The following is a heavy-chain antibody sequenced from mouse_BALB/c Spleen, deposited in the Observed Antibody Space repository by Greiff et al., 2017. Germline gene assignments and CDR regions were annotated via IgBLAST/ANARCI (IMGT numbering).Heavy chain of an antibody. CDR1: GYTFTDYN. V-gene: IGHV1S29*02. CDR3: ARSGDYDDGDFDY. Sequence: VHVKQSGPELVKPGASVKISCKASGYTFTDYNMHWVKQSHGKSLEWIGYIYPYNGGTGYNQKFKSKATLTVDNSSSTAYMELRSLTSEDSAVYYCARSGDYDDGDFDYWGQGTTLTVSS. D-gene: IGHD2-4*01. J-gene: IGHJ2*01. CDR2: IYPYNGGT.